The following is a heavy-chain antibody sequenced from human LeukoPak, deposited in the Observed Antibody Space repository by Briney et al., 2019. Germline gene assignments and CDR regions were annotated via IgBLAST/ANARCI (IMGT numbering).Heavy chain of an antibody. Sequence: GGSLRLSCAASGFTFSSYGMHWVRQAPGKGLEWVAFIRYDGSNKYYADSVKGRFTISRDNSKNTLYLQMNSLRAEDTAVYYCAKDIVVVPAARGAGADYWGQGTLVTVSS. D-gene: IGHD2-2*01. CDR2: IRYDGSNK. CDR3: AKDIVVVPAARGAGADY. V-gene: IGHV3-30*02. CDR1: GFTFSSYG. J-gene: IGHJ4*02.